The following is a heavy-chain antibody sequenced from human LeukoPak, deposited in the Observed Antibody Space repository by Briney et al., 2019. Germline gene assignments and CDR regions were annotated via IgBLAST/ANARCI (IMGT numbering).Heavy chain of an antibody. CDR2: IKRKSDGGTA. CDR3: ATVELWLGRALLF. D-gene: IGHD6-19*01. J-gene: IGHJ4*02. CDR1: GFTFSNAW. V-gene: IGHV3-15*01. Sequence: GGSLRLSCAASGFTFSNAWMSWVRQAPGKGLEWVGRIKRKSDGGTADYAAPVKDRFTISRDDAENTLYLQMNSLKTEDTAVYFCATVELWLGRALLFWGQGTLVTVSS.